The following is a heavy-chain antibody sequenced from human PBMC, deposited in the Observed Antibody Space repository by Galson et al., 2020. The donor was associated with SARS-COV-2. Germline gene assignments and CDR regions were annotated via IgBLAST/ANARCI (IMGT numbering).Heavy chain of an antibody. Sequence: GESLKISCAASGFTFSSYWMHWVRQAPGKGLVWVSRINSDGSSTSYADSVKGRFTISRDNAKNTLYLQMNSLRAEDTAVYYCARDTIGYRSAPRYYYYGMDVWGQGTTVTVSS. CDR2: INSDGSST. CDR3: ARDTIGYRSAPRYYYYGMDV. J-gene: IGHJ6*02. D-gene: IGHD5-18*01. CDR1: GFTFSSYW. V-gene: IGHV3-74*01.